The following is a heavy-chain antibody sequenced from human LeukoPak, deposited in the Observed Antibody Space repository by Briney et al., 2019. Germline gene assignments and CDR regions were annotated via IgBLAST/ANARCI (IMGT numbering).Heavy chain of an antibody. V-gene: IGHV3-30*18. CDR2: ISYDGSNK. CDR3: AKPPLGFRIVVVSYYFDY. D-gene: IGHD3-22*01. CDR1: GFTFSSYG. Sequence: GGSLRLSCAASGFTFSSYGMHWVRQAPGKGLEWVAVISYDGSNKYYADSVKGRFTISRDNSKNTLYLQMNSLGAEDTAVYYCAKPPLGFRIVVVSYYFDYWGQGTLVTVSS. J-gene: IGHJ4*02.